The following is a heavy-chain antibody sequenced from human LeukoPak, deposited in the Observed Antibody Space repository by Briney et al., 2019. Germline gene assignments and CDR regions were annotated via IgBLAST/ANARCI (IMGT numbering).Heavy chain of an antibody. J-gene: IGHJ4*02. CDR3: AREFSY. CDR1: ADSISRGSYY. CDR2: IYTSGST. V-gene: IGHV4-61*09. Sequence: SQTXSLTCTVSADSISRGSYYWTWIRQPAGKGLEWIGHIYTSGSTNYNPSLKSRVTISVDTSKNQFSLKLSSVTAADTAVYYCAREFSYWGQGTLVTISS.